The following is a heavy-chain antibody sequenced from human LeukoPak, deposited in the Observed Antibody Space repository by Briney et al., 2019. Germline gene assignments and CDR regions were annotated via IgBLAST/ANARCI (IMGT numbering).Heavy chain of an antibody. D-gene: IGHD2-2*01. CDR3: ARSVLYCSRTSCYGDYFDY. CDR2: IHYSGST. CDR1: GGSISSYY. Sequence: SETLSLTCTVSGGSISSYYWSWIRQPPGKGLEWIGYIHYSGSTNYNPSLKSRVTISVDTSKNQLSLKLRSVTAADTAVYYCARSVLYCSRTSCYGDYFDYWGQGTLVTVSS. V-gene: IGHV4-59*01. J-gene: IGHJ4*02.